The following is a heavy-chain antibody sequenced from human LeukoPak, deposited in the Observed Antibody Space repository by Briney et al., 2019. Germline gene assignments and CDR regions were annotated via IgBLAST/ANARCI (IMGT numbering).Heavy chain of an antibody. J-gene: IGHJ4*02. CDR3: ARDSGTYRLFDH. D-gene: IGHD1-26*01. V-gene: IGHV4-59*01. Sequence: SETLSLTCTVSGGSISSYYWSWIRQPPGKGLEWIGYIYYSGSTNYNPSLKSRVTISVDTSKNQFSLKLSSVTAADTAVYYCARDSGTYRLFDHWGQGTLVTVSS. CDR1: GGSISSYY. CDR2: IYYSGST.